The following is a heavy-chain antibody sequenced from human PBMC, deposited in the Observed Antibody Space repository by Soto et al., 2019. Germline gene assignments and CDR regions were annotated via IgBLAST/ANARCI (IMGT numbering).Heavy chain of an antibody. CDR1: GFTISECS. Sequence: PGGSLRLSCEASGFTISECSMNWVRQTPGKGPEWVSTVTADGGTYYADSVKGRFTISRDNAKNSLYLQMNSLRGEDTAVYYCARDQSSAFHYWGQGTLVTVSS. D-gene: IGHD6-19*01. CDR3: ARDQSSAFHY. J-gene: IGHJ4*02. V-gene: IGHV3-21*01. CDR2: VTADGGT.